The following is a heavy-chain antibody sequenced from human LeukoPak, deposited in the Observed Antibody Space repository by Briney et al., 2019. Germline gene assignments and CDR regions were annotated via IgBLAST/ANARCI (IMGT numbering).Heavy chain of an antibody. CDR3: AGSYSSSWYELDY. CDR2: IYYSGST. J-gene: IGHJ4*02. V-gene: IGHV4-59*01. D-gene: IGHD6-13*01. Sequence: PSETLSLTRTVSGGSISSYYWSWIRQPPGKGLEWIGYIYYSGSTNYNPSLKSRVTISVDTSKNQFSLKLSSVTAADTAVYYCAGSYSSSWYELDYWGQGTLVTVSS. CDR1: GGSISSYY.